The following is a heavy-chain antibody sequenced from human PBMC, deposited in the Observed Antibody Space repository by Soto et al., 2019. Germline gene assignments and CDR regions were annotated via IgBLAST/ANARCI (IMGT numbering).Heavy chain of an antibody. Sequence: QVELVQSGAEVKKPGSSVTVSCQASEDTFRNYAISWVRHAPGQGLEWMGGIIPIFGTANYAQKFQGRVTITAHTSSNTVYLELSIVRSSDTAVYYWARTNYEIIAYYSWYLGLLGRGTLGTVSS. V-gene: IGHV1-69*06. CDR1: EDTFRNYA. CDR2: IIPIFGTA. D-gene: IGHD3-22*01. J-gene: IGHJ2*01. CDR3: ARTNYEIIAYYSWYLGL.